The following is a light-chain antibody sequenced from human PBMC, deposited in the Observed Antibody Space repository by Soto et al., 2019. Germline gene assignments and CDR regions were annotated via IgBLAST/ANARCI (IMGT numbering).Light chain of an antibody. CDR1: SSDIGGYNS. CDR2: DVT. Sequence: QSALTQSPSASGSPGQSVTISCTGTSSDIGGYNSVSWYQQHPGKAPKVMIYDVTKRPSGVPDRFSGSKSGNTASLTVSALQAEDEADYYCATWDDSLNAWVFGGGTQLTVL. V-gene: IGLV2-8*01. CDR3: ATWDDSLNAWV. J-gene: IGLJ3*02.